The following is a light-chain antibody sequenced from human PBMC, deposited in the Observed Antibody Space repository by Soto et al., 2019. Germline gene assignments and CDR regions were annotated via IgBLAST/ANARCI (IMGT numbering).Light chain of an antibody. Sequence: EKVMTQSPATLSVSPGERATLSCRASQSVRSNLAWYQQKPGQPPRLLIYDASTRATGIPSRFSGSGSGTEFTLTISSLKYEDFEVYYCQQYDNWHRTLGQGTKVDIK. J-gene: IGKJ1*01. CDR2: DAS. V-gene: IGKV3-15*01. CDR3: QQYDNWHRT. CDR1: QSVRSN.